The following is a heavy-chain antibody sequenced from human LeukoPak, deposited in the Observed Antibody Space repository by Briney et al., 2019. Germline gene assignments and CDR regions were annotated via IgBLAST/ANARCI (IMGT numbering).Heavy chain of an antibody. D-gene: IGHD1-26*01. CDR1: GGSISSGDYY. J-gene: IGHJ4*02. CDR2: IYYSGST. CDR3: AREERGGFYSGSYFDY. V-gene: IGHV4-30-4*01. Sequence: PSQTLSLTCTVSGGSISSGDYYWSWIRQPPGKGLEWIGYIYYSGSTYYNPSLKSRVTISVDTSKNQFSLKLSSVTAADTAVYYCAREERGGFYSGSYFDYWGQGTLITVSS.